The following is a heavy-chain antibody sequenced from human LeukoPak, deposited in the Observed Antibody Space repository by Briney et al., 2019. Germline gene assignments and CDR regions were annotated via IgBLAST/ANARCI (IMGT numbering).Heavy chain of an antibody. J-gene: IGHJ4*02. D-gene: IGHD3-22*01. V-gene: IGHV1-3*01. CDR3: ARDSHYYESSGYNQGDFDY. CDR1: GYTFISYG. CDR2: INAGNGNT. Sequence: ASVKVSCKASGYTFISYGISWVRQAPGQGLEWMGWINAGNGNTKYSQKFQDRVTITRDTSASTAYMELSSLRSEDTAVYYCARDSHYYESSGYNQGDFDYWGQGTLVTVSS.